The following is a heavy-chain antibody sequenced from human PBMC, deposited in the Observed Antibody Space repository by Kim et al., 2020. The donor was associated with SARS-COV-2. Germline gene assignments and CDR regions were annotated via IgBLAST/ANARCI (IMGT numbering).Heavy chain of an antibody. CDR1: GFAFDDYA. Sequence: GGSLRLSCATSGFAFDDYAMHWVRQGPGKGLEWVSCINLKTGFIAYADSVKGRFTISRDNAKNSLYLQMNSLGAEDTALYYCVKESYFDSTGNSHAFEVWGQGTMVTVSS. CDR3: VKESYFDSTGNSHAFEV. V-gene: IGHV3-9*01. J-gene: IGHJ3*01. CDR2: INLKTGFI. D-gene: IGHD3-22*01.